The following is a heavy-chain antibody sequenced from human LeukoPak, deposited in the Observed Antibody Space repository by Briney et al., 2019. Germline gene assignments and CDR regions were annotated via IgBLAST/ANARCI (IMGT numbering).Heavy chain of an antibody. Sequence: SETLSLTCTVSGGSISSSSYYWGWIRQPPGKGLEWIGSIYYSGSTYYNPSLKSRVTISVDTSKNQFSLKLSSVTAADTAVYYCARHRMVRGVRSWFDPWGQGTLVTVSS. CDR1: GGSISSSSYY. CDR2: IYYSGST. D-gene: IGHD3-10*01. V-gene: IGHV4-39*01. CDR3: ARHRMVRGVRSWFDP. J-gene: IGHJ5*02.